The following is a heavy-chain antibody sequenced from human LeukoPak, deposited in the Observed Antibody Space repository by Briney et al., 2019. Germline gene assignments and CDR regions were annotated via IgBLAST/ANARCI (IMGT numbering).Heavy chain of an antibody. CDR2: IKKDGSEK. D-gene: IGHD5-18*01. V-gene: IGHV3-7*01. J-gene: IGHJ4*02. CDR1: GFTFSSCW. CDR3: AKRDDLGAYSYPDY. Sequence: PGGSLRISCAASGFTFSSCWMSWFRQAPGKGLEWVANIKKDGSEKYYVDSVKGRFTISRDNAKNSLYLQMSSLRAEDTAVYYCAKRDDLGAYSYPDYWGQGTLVTVSS.